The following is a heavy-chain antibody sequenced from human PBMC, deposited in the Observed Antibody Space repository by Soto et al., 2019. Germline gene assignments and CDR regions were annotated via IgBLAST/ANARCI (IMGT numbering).Heavy chain of an antibody. CDR2: ISYDGSDK. CDR1: GFTYTDFG. Sequence: VQLVESGGGEVQPGRSLRLSCAASGFTYTDFGLHWVRQAPGKGLEWVAIISYDGSDKYYADSVKGRFAISRDNPKNTLYLEMNSLRPEDTAVYFCARRAWDSYYAIDVWGQGNTVTVFS. V-gene: IGHV3-30*09. J-gene: IGHJ6*02. CDR3: ARRAWDSYYAIDV. D-gene: IGHD3-22*01.